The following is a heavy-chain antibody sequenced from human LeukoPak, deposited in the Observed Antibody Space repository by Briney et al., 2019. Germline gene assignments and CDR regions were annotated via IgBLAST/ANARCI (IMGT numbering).Heavy chain of an antibody. D-gene: IGHD3-10*01. Sequence: SETLSLTCTVSGASISSYYWSWIRQPAGKGLEWIGRIYTSGSTNYNPSLKSRVTMSVDTSKNHFSLTLSSVTAADTAVYYCARSDGYGLVGIWGQGTMVTVSS. CDR2: IYTSGST. V-gene: IGHV4-4*07. J-gene: IGHJ3*02. CDR3: ARSDGYGLVGI. CDR1: GASISSYY.